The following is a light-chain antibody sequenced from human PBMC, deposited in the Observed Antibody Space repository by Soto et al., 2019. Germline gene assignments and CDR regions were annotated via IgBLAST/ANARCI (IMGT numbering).Light chain of an antibody. CDR3: QQYNRYSLT. J-gene: IGKJ4*01. CDR1: QSINSW. CDR2: DAS. V-gene: IGKV1-5*01. Sequence: PMTQSPFNLASILGNKITITFRAHQSINSWLAWYQQKPGKAPKLLIYDASSLESGVPSRFSGSGSDTEFTLTINNLQPDDFATYHCQQYNRYSLTFGGGTKVEIK.